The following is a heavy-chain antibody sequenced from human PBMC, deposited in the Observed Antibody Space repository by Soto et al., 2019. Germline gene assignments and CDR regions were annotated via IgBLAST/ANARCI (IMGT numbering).Heavy chain of an antibody. V-gene: IGHV1-46*03. J-gene: IGHJ6*02. CDR2: INPSGGST. D-gene: IGHD2-2*01. CDR3: ARGNWRSTSHSMNYYYGMDV. Sequence: QVQLVQSGAEVKKPGASVKVSCKASGYTFTSYYMHWVRQAPGQGLEWMGIINPSGGSTSYAQKFQGRVTMTRDTSTSTVYMELSSLRSEDMAVYYCARGNWRSTSHSMNYYYGMDVWGQGTTVTVSS. CDR1: GYTFTSYY.